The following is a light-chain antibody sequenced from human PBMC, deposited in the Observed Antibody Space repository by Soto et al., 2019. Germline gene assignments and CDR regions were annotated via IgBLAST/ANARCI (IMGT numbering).Light chain of an antibody. V-gene: IGKV1-6*01. CDR3: LQDYNYPWT. Sequence: IQMTQSPSSLSASVGDRVTITCRASQGIGNDLGWYQQKPGKAPKLLIYAASNLQSGVPSRFSGSGSGTDFTLTISSLQPEDFETYYCLQDYNYPWTFGQGTKVDIK. J-gene: IGKJ1*01. CDR1: QGIGND. CDR2: AAS.